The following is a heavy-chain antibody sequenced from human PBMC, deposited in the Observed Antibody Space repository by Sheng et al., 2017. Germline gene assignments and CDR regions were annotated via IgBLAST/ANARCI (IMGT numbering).Heavy chain of an antibody. Sequence: EVQLVESGGGLVQPGGSLRLSCAASGFTFSDHYMDWVRQAPGKGLEWVGRTRNKANSYTTEYAASVKGRFTISRDDSKNSLYLQMNSLKTEDTAVYYCARDPGGSYLFDYWGQGTLVTVSS. V-gene: IGHV3-72*01. D-gene: IGHD3-16*01. CDR3: ARDPGGSYLFDY. J-gene: IGHJ4*02. CDR1: GFTFSDHY. CDR2: TRNKANSYTT.